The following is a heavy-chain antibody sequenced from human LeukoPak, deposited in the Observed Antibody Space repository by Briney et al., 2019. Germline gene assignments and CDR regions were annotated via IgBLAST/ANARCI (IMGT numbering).Heavy chain of an antibody. CDR3: ARHDDGSGSYQYFDY. CDR1: GYSFTNYW. J-gene: IGHJ4*02. Sequence: GESLKISCKGSGYSFTNYWIGWVRQMPGKGLEWMGIIYPGDSDTRYSPSFQGQVTISADKSISAAYLQWSSLKASDTAMYYCARHDDGSGSYQYFDYWGQGTLVTVSS. D-gene: IGHD3-10*01. V-gene: IGHV5-51*01. CDR2: IYPGDSDT.